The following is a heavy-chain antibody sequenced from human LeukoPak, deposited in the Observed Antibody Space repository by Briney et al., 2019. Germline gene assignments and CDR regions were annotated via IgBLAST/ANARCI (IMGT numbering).Heavy chain of an antibody. V-gene: IGHV4-34*01. D-gene: IGHD1-7*01. Sequence: SETLSLTCAVYGGSFSGYYWSWIRQPPGKGLEWTGEINHSGSTNYNPSLKSRVTISVDTSKNQFSLKLSSVTAADTAVYYCARAWYNWNYSNRFDPWGQGTLVTVSS. CDR3: ARAWYNWNYSNRFDP. CDR2: INHSGST. J-gene: IGHJ5*02. CDR1: GGSFSGYY.